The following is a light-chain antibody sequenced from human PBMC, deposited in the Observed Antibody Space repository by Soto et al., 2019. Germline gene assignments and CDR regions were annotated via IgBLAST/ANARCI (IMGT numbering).Light chain of an antibody. V-gene: IGLV2-14*01. CDR3: CSYTTSNTRQIV. J-gene: IGLJ1*01. CDR2: DVT. Sequence: ALTQPASVSGSPGQSITISCTGTSSDVGGYNYVSWYQQQPGKAPKFMIYDVTNRPSGVSNRFSGSKSGNTASLTISGLQAEDDADYYCCSYTTSNTRQIVFGTVTKVTVL. CDR1: SSDVGGYNY.